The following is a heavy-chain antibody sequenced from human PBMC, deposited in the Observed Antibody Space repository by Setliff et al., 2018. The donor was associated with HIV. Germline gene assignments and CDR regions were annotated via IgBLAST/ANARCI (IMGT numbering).Heavy chain of an antibody. CDR2: ISAYNGNT. CDR3: ARERRGFDY. V-gene: IGHV1-18*04. CDR1: GYTFTGHY. Sequence: ASVKVSCKASGYTFTGHYMHWVRQAPGQGLEWMGWISAYNGNTNYAQTLQGRVTMTTDTSTSTAYMELRSLRSDDTAVYYCARERRGFDYWGQGTLVTVSS. J-gene: IGHJ4*02.